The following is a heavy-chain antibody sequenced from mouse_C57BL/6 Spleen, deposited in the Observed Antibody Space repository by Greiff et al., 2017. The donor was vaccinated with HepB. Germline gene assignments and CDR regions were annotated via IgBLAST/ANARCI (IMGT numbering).Heavy chain of an antibody. V-gene: IGHV5-17*01. J-gene: IGHJ4*01. D-gene: IGHD2-4*01. CDR3: AKGLRYYYAMDY. CDR2: ISSGSSTI. CDR1: GFTFSDYG. Sequence: EVQRVESGGGLVKPGGSLKLSCAASGFTFSDYGMHWVRQAPEKGLEWVAYISSGSSTIYYADTVKGRFTISRDNAKNTLFLQMTSLRSEDTAMYYCAKGLRYYYAMDYWGQGTSVTVSS.